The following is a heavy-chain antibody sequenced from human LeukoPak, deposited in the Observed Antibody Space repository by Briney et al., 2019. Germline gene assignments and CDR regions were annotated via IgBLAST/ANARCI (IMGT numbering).Heavy chain of an antibody. CDR2: ISSSGSTI. CDR1: GFTFSSYS. Sequence: PGGSLRLSCAASGFTFSSYSMNWVRQAPGKGLEWVSYISSSGSTIYYADSVKGRFTISRDNAKNSLYLQMNSLRAEDTAVYYCARRAYYYYMDVWGKGTTVTISS. CDR3: ARRAYYYYMDV. V-gene: IGHV3-48*04. J-gene: IGHJ6*03.